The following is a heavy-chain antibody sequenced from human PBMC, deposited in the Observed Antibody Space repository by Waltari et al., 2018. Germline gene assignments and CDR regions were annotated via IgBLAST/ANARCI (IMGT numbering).Heavy chain of an antibody. V-gene: IGHV4-34*01. CDR3: ARGRGYSVVVRGVDTGFCWFDP. D-gene: IGHD3-10*01. Sequence: QVQLQQWGAGLLSPSETLSLTCAVYGGSFSGYYWTWIRQPQGKGLEWIGEINHSGSTNYTPSLKSRVTISIDTPRNQFSLKLSSVTAADTAVYYCARGRGYSVVVRGVDTGFCWFDPWGQGTLVTVSS. CDR2: INHSGST. CDR1: GGSFSGYY. J-gene: IGHJ5*02.